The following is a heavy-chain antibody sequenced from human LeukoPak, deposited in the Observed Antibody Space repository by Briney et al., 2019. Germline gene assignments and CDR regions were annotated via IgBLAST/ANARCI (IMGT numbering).Heavy chain of an antibody. CDR2: MSYDGST. CDR3: ARASIAGVGNETPSYWFHS. Sequence: SSETLSLTCGVSGYSIGSGYFWAWIRQPPGKGLEWIGSMSYDGSTQYNPSLQSRVTISGDTSKNKFSLKLSSLTAADTAVYHCARASIAGVGNETPSYWFHSWGQGTLVTVSS. D-gene: IGHD6-6*01. CDR1: GYSIGSGYF. V-gene: IGHV4-38-2*01. J-gene: IGHJ5*01.